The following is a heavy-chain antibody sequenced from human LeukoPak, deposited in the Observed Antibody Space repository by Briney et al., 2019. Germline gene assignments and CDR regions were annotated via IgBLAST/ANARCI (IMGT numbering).Heavy chain of an antibody. CDR3: ARRALTMARGARPYYFDY. Sequence: PGGSLRLSCAASGFTFSSYGMHWVRQAPGKGLEWVANIKQDGSEQYYVDSVKGRFTISRDNAKNSLYLQMNSLRAEDTAVYYCARRALTMARGARPYYFDYWGQGTLVTVSS. V-gene: IGHV3-7*01. D-gene: IGHD3-10*01. J-gene: IGHJ4*02. CDR1: GFTFSSYG. CDR2: IKQDGSEQ.